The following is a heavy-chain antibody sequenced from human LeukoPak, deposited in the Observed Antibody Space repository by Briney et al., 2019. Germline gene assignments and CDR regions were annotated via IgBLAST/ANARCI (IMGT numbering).Heavy chain of an antibody. CDR2: INPSGGST. J-gene: IGHJ4*02. CDR3: AREEDEGYFDY. Sequence: GASVKVSCKASGYTFTSYYMHWVRQAPGQGLEWMGIINPSGGSTSYAQKFQGRVTMTRDTSISTAYMELSRLRSDDTAVYYCAREEDEGYFDYWGQGTLVTVSS. CDR1: GYTFTSYY. V-gene: IGHV1-46*01.